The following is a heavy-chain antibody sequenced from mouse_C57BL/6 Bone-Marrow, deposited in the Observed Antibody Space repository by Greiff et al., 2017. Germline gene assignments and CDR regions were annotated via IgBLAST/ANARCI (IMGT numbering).Heavy chain of an antibody. CDR3: ARLEFDGSSGDWYFDV. CDR1: GYTFTSYA. V-gene: IGHV1-85*01. D-gene: IGHD1-1*01. J-gene: IGHJ1*03. Sequence: QVQLQQSGPELVKPGASVKLSCKASGYTFTSYAINWVKQRPGQGLEWIGWIYPREGSTKDNGTFKGKATLTVDTSCSTAYMELHSLTSEDSAVYFCARLEFDGSSGDWYFDVWGTGTTVTVSS. CDR2: IYPREGST.